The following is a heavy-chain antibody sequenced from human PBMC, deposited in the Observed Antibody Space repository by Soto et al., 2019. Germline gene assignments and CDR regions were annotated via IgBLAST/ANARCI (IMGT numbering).Heavy chain of an antibody. CDR3: ARGRYSGYSGRGYYYYYGMDV. V-gene: IGHV4-59*01. D-gene: IGHD5-12*01. J-gene: IGHJ6*02. CDR2: IYYSGST. CDR1: GGSISSYY. Sequence: SETLSLTCTVSGGSISSYYWSWIRQPPGKGLEWIGYIYYSGSTNYNPSLESRVTISVDTSKNQFSLKLSSVTAADTAVYYCARGRYSGYSGRGYYYYYGMDVWGQGTTVTVSS.